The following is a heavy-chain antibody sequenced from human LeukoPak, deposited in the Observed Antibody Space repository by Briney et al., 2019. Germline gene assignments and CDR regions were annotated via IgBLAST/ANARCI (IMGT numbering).Heavy chain of an antibody. Sequence: SVKVSCKASGGTFSSYAISWVRQAPGQGLEWMGRIIPILGIANYAQKFQGRVTITADKSTSTAYMELSSLRSEDTAVYYCARDQYYYDSSGYPGDYWGQGTLVTVSS. CDR3: ARDQYYYDSSGYPGDY. CDR2: IIPILGIA. V-gene: IGHV1-69*04. J-gene: IGHJ4*02. CDR1: GGTFSSYA. D-gene: IGHD3-22*01.